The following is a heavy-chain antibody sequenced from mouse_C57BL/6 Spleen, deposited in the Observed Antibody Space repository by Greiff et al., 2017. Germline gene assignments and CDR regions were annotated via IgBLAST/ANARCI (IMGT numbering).Heavy chain of an antibody. D-gene: IGHD1-1*01. CDR2: IYPRDGST. CDR1: GYTFTSYD. V-gene: IGHV1-85*01. CDR3: ARGYYGSSVYWYFDV. Sequence: QVQLQQSGPELVKPGASVKLSCKASGYTFTSYDINWVKQRPGQGLEWIGWIYPRDGSTKYNEKFKGKATLTVDTSSSTAYMELHSLTSEDSAVFFCARGYYGSSVYWYFDVWGTGTTVTVSS. J-gene: IGHJ1*03.